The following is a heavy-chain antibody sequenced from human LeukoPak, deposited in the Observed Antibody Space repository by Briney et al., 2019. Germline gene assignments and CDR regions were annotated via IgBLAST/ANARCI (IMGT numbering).Heavy chain of an antibody. J-gene: IGHJ6*03. D-gene: IGHD5-18*01. Sequence: GASVKVSCKASGGTFSSYTISWVRQAPGQGLEWMGRIIPILGIANYAQKFQGRVTITADKSTSTAYMELSSLRSEDTAVYYCARVGYSYGLIYYYYYMDVWGKGTTVTVSS. CDR3: ARVGYSYGLIYYYYYMDV. V-gene: IGHV1-69*02. CDR2: IIPILGIA. CDR1: GGTFSSYT.